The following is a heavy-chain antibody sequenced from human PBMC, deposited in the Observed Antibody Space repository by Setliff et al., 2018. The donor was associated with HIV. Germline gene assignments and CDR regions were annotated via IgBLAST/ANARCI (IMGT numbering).Heavy chain of an antibody. CDR3: ARDRIEVVVDGPHDVFDV. J-gene: IGHJ3*01. V-gene: IGHV4-4*07. Sequence: PSETLSLTCTVSGGAMNNNYWSWIRQPAGKGLEWIGRIYIRGTNYNPSLTSRVTLSVDTSKNQFFLKLTSLSAADTAVYYCARDRIEVVVDGPHDVFDVWGRGTTVTVSS. CDR2: IYIRGT. CDR1: GGAMNNNY. D-gene: IGHD2-15*01.